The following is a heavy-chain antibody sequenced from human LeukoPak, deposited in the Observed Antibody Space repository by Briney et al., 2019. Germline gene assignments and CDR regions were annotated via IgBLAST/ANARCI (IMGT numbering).Heavy chain of an antibody. D-gene: IGHD1-26*01. V-gene: IGHV4-4*07. Sequence: PSETLSLICTVPGRSISSYYWSWLRQPAGKGLEWIGRIYTSGSTHYNPSLKSRVTMSADTSNNQFSLKLSSVTAADTAVYYCARGGGSYYFGSWGQGTLVTVSS. CDR2: IYTSGST. CDR1: GRSISSYY. CDR3: ARGGGSYYFGS. J-gene: IGHJ4*02.